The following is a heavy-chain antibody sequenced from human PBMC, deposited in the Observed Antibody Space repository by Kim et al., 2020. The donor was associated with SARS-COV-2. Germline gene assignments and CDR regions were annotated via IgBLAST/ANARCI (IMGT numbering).Heavy chain of an antibody. Sequence: GGSLRLSCTASGFTLGDYAMTWVRQAPWKGLEWLCAISDRADGGTLDSSASVKGRISIPSYDSKIYPHLQMNSPKTEDTALYYFTEGKRIGVYYFYFID. J-gene: IGHJ6*03. D-gene: IGHD1-1*01. CDR2: ISDRADGGTL. V-gene: IGHV3-49*04. CDR1: GFTLGDYA. CDR3: TEGKRIGVYYFYFID.